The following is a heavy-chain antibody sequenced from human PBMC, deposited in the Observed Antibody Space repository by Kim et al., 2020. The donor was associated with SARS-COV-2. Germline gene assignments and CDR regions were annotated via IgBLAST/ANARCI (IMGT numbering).Heavy chain of an antibody. V-gene: IGHV1-69*04. Sequence: SVKVSCKTSGDTFSIYAITWVRQAPGQGLEWMGRIVPVIDMSRSARKFRGRITITADKSTNTAYMELSSLIPDDTAVYYCARESVSEVYGSGPIDFWGQ. CDR2: IVPVIDMS. D-gene: IGHD3-10*01. J-gene: IGHJ4*02. CDR1: GDTFSIYA. CDR3: ARESVSEVYGSGPIDF.